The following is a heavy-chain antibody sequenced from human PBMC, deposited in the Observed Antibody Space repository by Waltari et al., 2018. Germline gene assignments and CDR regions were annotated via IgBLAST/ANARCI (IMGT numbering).Heavy chain of an antibody. J-gene: IGHJ3*02. D-gene: IGHD5-12*01. CDR1: RFTFSNYW. Sequence: EVLLVESGGGLVQTGGSLRLSCAASRFTFSNYWMNWVRQAPGQGLEWVANINKDGSEEEYVDSVKGRFTSARDNAKNSLYLEMKTLRAEDTAIYYCARTGARWLQFAAFDIWGQGTMVTVSS. CDR2: INKDGSEE. CDR3: ARTGARWLQFAAFDI. V-gene: IGHV3-7*01.